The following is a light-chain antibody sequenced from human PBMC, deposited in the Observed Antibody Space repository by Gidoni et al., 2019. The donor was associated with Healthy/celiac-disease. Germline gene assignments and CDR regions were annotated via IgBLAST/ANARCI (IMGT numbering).Light chain of an antibody. Sequence: QSALTQPASVSGSPGQSITNSCTGTSSDVGSYNLVSWYQQHPGKAPKLMIYEGSKRPSGCSNRFSGSKSGNTASLTISVLQAEDEADYYFCSYAGSSTWVFGGGTKLTVL. V-gene: IGLV2-23*01. J-gene: IGLJ3*02. CDR3: CSYAGSSTWV. CDR2: EGS. CDR1: SSDVGSYNL.